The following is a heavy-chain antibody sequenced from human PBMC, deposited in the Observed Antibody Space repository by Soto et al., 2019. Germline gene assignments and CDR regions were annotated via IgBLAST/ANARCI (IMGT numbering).Heavy chain of an antibody. CDR2: ISYDGSNK. CDR3: AKDKVLRGAVVVADTGDY. Sequence: QVQLVESGGGVVQPGRSLRLSCAASGLTFSSYGMHWVRQAPGKGLEWVAVISYDGSNKYYADSVKGRFTISRDNSKNTLYLQMNSLRSEDTAVYYCAKDKVLRGAVVVADTGDYGGQGTLVTVSS. V-gene: IGHV3-30*18. J-gene: IGHJ4*02. D-gene: IGHD2-15*01. CDR1: GLTFSSYG.